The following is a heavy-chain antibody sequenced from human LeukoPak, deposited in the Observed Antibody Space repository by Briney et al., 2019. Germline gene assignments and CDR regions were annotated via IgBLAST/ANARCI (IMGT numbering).Heavy chain of an antibody. D-gene: IGHD6-19*01. Sequence: SETLSLTCTVSGDSISSSSSYWGWIRQPPGEGLEWIGSIYYSGSTNYNPSLKSRVTISVDTSKNQFSLKLSSVTAADTAVYYCARGLGSGWHGENWFDPWGQGTLVTVSS. J-gene: IGHJ5*02. CDR2: IYYSGST. CDR1: GDSISSSSSY. V-gene: IGHV4-39*07. CDR3: ARGLGSGWHGENWFDP.